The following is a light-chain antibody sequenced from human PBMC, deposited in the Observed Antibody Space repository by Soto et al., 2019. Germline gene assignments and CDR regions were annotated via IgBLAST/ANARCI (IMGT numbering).Light chain of an antibody. CDR2: YDS. CDR1: NIGSKS. V-gene: IGLV3-21*04. CDR3: QVWDSSSDLRV. J-gene: IGLJ2*01. Sequence: LTQPPSVSVAPGKTARITCGGNNIGSKSVHWYQQKPGQAPVLVIYYDSDRPSGIPERFSGSNSGNTATLTISRVEAGDEADYYCQVWDSSSDLRVFGGGTKVTVL.